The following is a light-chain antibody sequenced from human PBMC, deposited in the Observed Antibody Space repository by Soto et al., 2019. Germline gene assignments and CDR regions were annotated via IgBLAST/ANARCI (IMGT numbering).Light chain of an antibody. V-gene: IGLV2-23*01. CDR3: CSYALSSTYV. CDR2: EGS. J-gene: IGLJ1*01. CDR1: SNDIGSYNS. Sequence: QSVLTQPASVSGSPGQSITISCTGTSNDIGSYNSVSWYQQLPGKAPQLMIYEGSKRPSGVSNRFSASKSGNTASLTISGLQAEDEADYYCCSYALSSTYVFGTGTKVTVL.